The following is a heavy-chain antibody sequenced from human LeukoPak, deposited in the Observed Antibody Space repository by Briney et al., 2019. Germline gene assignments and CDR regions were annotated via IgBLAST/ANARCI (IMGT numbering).Heavy chain of an antibody. J-gene: IGHJ4*02. CDR3: AREGIVGANFDY. Sequence: GGSLRLSCAASGFTFSSYWMSWVRQAPGKGLEWVANIIQDGSEKFYVDSVKGRFTISRDNAKNSLDLQMNSLRAEDTAVYYCAREGIVGANFDYWGQGTLVTVSS. D-gene: IGHD1-26*01. CDR2: IIQDGSEK. CDR1: GFTFSSYW. V-gene: IGHV3-7*03.